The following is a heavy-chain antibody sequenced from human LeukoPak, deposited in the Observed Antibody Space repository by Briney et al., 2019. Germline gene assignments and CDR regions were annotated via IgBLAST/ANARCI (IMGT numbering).Heavy chain of an antibody. J-gene: IGHJ6*03. CDR3: XRXXXXTXGXNYGFPYSYXMDV. CDR1: GFTFSDYY. D-gene: IGHD3-10*01. CDR2: ISSSGNNI. V-gene: IGHV3-11*01. Sequence: AGGSLRLSCAASGFTFSDYYMSWIRRAPGKGLEWVSYISSSGNNIKYADSVRGRFTISRDNAKNSLFLQMNSLRAEDTAMYXXXRXXXXTXGXNYGFPYSYXMDVWGKGTTVTVSS.